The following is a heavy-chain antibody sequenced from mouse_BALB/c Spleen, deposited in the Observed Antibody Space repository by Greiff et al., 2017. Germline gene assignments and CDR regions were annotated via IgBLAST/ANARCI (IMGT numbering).Heavy chain of an antibody. V-gene: IGHV5-17*02. Sequence: EVQRVESGGGLVQPGGSRKLSCAASGFTFSSFGMHWVRQAPEKGLEWVAYISSGSSTIYYADTVKGRFTISRDNPKNTLFLQMTSLRSEDTAMYYCAKGDGNYAEYYAMDYWGQGTSVTVSS. CDR1: GFTFSSFG. CDR2: ISSGSSTI. D-gene: IGHD2-1*01. J-gene: IGHJ4*01. CDR3: AKGDGNYAEYYAMDY.